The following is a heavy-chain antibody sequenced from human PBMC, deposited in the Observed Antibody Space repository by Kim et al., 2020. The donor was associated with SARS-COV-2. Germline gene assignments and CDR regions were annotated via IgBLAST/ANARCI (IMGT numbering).Heavy chain of an antibody. D-gene: IGHD2-2*01. Sequence: ASVKVSCKASGYTFTSYAMHWVRQAPGQRLEWMGWINAGNGNTKYSQKFQGRVTITRDTSASTAYMELSSLRSEDTAVYYCARDTEDIVVESLSFDPWGQGTLVTVSS. CDR1: GYTFTSYA. CDR2: INAGNGNT. CDR3: ARDTEDIVVESLSFDP. J-gene: IGHJ5*02. V-gene: IGHV1-3*01.